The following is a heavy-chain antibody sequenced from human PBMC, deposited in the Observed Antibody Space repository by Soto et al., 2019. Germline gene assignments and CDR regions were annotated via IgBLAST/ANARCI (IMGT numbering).Heavy chain of an antibody. D-gene: IGHD3-3*01. CDR2: IYHSGST. J-gene: IGHJ5*02. CDR1: SGSISSSNW. CDR3: SSKGRYYDFWSGYYSACFYP. V-gene: IGHV4-4*02. Sequence: QVQLQESGPGLVKPSGTLSLTCAVSSGSISSSNWWSWVRQPPGKGLEWIGEIYHSGSTNYNPSLQSRVTISVAKSKNQFSLKLSSVTAADTAVYYCSSKGRYYDFWSGYYSACFYPCGQGTLVTVSS.